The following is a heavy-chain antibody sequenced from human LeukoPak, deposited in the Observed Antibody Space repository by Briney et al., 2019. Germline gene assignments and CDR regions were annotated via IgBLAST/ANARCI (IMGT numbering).Heavy chain of an antibody. Sequence: PGGSLRLSCAASGFTFSSYSMNWVRQAPGKGLEWVSYIGSSSSTIYYADSVKGRFTISRDNAKNSLYLQMNSLRDEDTAVYYCARDKVAVAGIPFDYWGQGTLVTVSS. CDR1: GFTFSSYS. J-gene: IGHJ4*02. V-gene: IGHV3-48*02. D-gene: IGHD6-19*01. CDR2: IGSSSSTI. CDR3: ARDKVAVAGIPFDY.